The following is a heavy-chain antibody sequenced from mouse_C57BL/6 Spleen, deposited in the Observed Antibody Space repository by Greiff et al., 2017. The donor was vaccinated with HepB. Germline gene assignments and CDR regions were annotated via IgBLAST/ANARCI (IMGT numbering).Heavy chain of an antibody. V-gene: IGHV1-80*01. J-gene: IGHJ1*03. CDR2: IYPGDGDT. Sequence: VKLQQSGAELVKPGASVKISCKASGYAFSSYWLNWVKQRPGKGLEWIGQIYPGDGDTNYNGKFKGKATLTADKSSSTAYMQLSSLTSEDSAVYFCAREDYGSSYRYFDVWGTGTTVTVSS. CDR1: GYAFSSYW. D-gene: IGHD1-1*01. CDR3: AREDYGSSYRYFDV.